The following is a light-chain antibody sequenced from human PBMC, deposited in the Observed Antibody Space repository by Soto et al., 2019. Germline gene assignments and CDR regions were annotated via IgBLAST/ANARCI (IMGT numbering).Light chain of an antibody. J-gene: IGLJ1*01. V-gene: IGLV2-14*01. CDR2: EVS. CDR3: SSYTSSSTLV. CDR1: SSDVGGYNY. Sequence: QSVLTQPASVSVSPVQSITISCTGTSSDVGGYNYVSWYQQHPGKAPKLMIYEVSNRPSGVSNRFSGSKSGNTASLTISGLQAEDEADYYCSSYTSSSTLVFGTGTKVTVL.